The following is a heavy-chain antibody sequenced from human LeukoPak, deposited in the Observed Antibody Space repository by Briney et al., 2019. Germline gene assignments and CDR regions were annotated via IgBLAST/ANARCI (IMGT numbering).Heavy chain of an antibody. CDR2: INHSGST. V-gene: IGHV4-61*01. CDR1: GVSVSSGSYY. D-gene: IGHD3-16*01. CDR3: ARGFGWFDP. Sequence: SETLSLTCTVSGVSVSSGSYYWSWIRQPPGKGLEWIGEINHSGSTNYNPSLKSRVTISVDTSKNQFSLKLSSVTAADTAVYYCARGFGWFDPWGQGTLVTVSS. J-gene: IGHJ5*02.